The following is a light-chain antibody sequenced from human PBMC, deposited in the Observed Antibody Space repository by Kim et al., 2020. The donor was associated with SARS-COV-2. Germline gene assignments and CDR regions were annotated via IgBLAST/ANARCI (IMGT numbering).Light chain of an antibody. CDR1: QSSSSW. CDR3: QQYNSSPLT. V-gene: IGKV1-5*01. J-gene: IGKJ4*01. Sequence: GDRVTITCRASQSSSSWLAWYQQKPGKAPKLLIYDASSLESGVPSRFSGSGSGTEFTLTISSLQPDDFATYYCQQYNSSPLTFGGGTKV. CDR2: DAS.